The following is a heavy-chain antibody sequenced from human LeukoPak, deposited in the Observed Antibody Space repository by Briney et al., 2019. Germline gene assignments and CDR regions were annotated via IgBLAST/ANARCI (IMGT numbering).Heavy chain of an antibody. V-gene: IGHV3-23*01. CDR2: ISGSGGST. Sequence: PGGFLRLSCAASGFTFSTYAMSWVRQAPGKGLEWVSAISGSGGSTNYADSVKGRFTISRDNSKNTLYLQMNSLRAEDTAVYYCAKENGYNYYFDYWGQGTLVTVSS. D-gene: IGHD5-24*01. CDR3: AKENGYNYYFDY. CDR1: GFTFSTYA. J-gene: IGHJ4*02.